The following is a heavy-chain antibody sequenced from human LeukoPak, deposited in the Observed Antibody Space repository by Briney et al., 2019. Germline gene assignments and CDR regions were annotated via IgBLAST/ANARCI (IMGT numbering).Heavy chain of an antibody. D-gene: IGHD2-15*01. CDR1: GGSISSSNW. J-gene: IGHJ4*02. V-gene: IGHV4-4*02. CDR3: ARDRCGGGTCSADY. Sequence: SGTLSLTCAVSGGSISSSNWWSWVRQPPGKGLEWIGEIYHSGSTNYNPSLKSRVTISVDTSKNQFSLKLTSVTAADTAVYYCARDRCGGGTCSADYWGQGTLVTVSS. CDR2: IYHSGST.